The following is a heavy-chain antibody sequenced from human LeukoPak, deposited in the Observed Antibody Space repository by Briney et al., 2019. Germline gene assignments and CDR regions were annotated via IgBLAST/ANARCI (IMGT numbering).Heavy chain of an antibody. D-gene: IGHD1-1*01. CDR1: GGSISSSSYY. CDR3: AREFRLERSNLWWFDP. J-gene: IGHJ5*02. V-gene: IGHV4-39*07. CDR2: IYYSGST. Sequence: SETLSLTCTVSGGSISSSSYYWGWIRQPPGKGLEWIGSIYYSGSTYYNPSLKSRVTISVDTSKNQFSLKLSSVTAADTAVYYCAREFRLERSNLWWFDPWGQGTLVTVSS.